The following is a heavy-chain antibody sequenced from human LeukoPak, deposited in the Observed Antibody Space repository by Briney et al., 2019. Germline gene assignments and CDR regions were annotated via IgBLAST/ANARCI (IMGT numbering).Heavy chain of an antibody. Sequence: GRSLRLSCAASGFTFSSYSMNWVRQAPGKGLEWVSSISSSSSYIYYADSVKGRFTISRDNAKNSLYLQMNSLRAEDTAVYYCARVGSGWTLDYWGQGTLATVSS. J-gene: IGHJ4*02. CDR3: ARVGSGWTLDY. D-gene: IGHD6-19*01. CDR1: GFTFSSYS. CDR2: ISSSSSYI. V-gene: IGHV3-21*01.